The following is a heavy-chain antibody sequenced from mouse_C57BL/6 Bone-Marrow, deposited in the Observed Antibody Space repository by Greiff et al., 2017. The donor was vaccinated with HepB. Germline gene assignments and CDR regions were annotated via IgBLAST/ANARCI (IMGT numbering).Heavy chain of an antibody. D-gene: IGHD2-1*01. V-gene: IGHV5-16*01. CDR1: GFTFSDYY. Sequence: EVKLMESEGGLVQPGSSMKLSCTASGFTFSDYYMAWVRQVPEKGLEWVANINYDGSSTYYLDSLKSRFIISRDNAKNILYLQMSSLKSEDTATYYCARANYGNYDYAMDYWGQGTSVTVSS. J-gene: IGHJ4*01. CDR2: INYDGSST. CDR3: ARANYGNYDYAMDY.